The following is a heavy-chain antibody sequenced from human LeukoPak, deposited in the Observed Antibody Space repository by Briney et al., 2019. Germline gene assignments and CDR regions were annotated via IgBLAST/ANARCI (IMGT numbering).Heavy chain of an antibody. D-gene: IGHD6-6*01. CDR1: GFIFKNYG. CDR2: TSYGGTME. CDR3: ARPYSSSSRGYYYYMDV. V-gene: IGHV3-30*03. Sequence: GGSLRLSCSASGFIFKNYGMHWVRQAPGKGLEWVAVTSYGGTMEYIADSVKGRFTISRDNSKNTLYLQMNSLRPEDTAVYYCARPYSSSSRGYYYYMDVWGKGTTVTVSS. J-gene: IGHJ6*03.